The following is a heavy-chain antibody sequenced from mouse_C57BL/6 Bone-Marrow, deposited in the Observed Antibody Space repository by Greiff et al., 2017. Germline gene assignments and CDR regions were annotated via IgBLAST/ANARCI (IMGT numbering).Heavy chain of an antibody. V-gene: IGHV14-4*01. Sequence: VQLQQSGAELVRPGASVKLSCTASGFNIKDDYMHWVKQRPEQGLEWIGWIDPENGDTEYASKFQGKATITADTSSNTAYLQLSSLTSEDTAVYYCTTTVVDGYWGRGTALTVSA. CDR3: TTTVVDGY. CDR1: GFNIKDDY. D-gene: IGHD1-1*01. J-gene: IGHJ2*01. CDR2: IDPENGDT.